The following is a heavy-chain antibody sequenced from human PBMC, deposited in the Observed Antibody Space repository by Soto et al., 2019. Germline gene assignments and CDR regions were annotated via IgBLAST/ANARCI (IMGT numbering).Heavy chain of an antibody. J-gene: IGHJ5*02. Sequence: PSETLSLPCSAYGGSFSDYYCSWIRQPPWKGLEWIGETDHFGRTNYNPSLKSRVTVSLDAAKNQFSLKLSSVTAADTAVYYCASFALTLGPGFYPWGQRTLVAFCS. CDR2: TDHFGRT. CDR3: ASFALTLGPGFYP. D-gene: IGHD3-16*01. V-gene: IGHV4-34*01. CDR1: GGSFSDYY.